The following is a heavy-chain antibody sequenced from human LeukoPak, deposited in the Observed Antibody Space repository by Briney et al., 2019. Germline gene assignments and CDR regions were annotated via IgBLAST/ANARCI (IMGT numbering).Heavy chain of an antibody. J-gene: IGHJ4*02. CDR3: ARGPYMVRGVISPYFDY. Sequence: GGSLRLSCAASGFTFSSYGMHWVRQAPGKGLEWVAVISYDGSNKYYADSVKGRFTISRDNSKNTLYLQMNSLRAEDTAVYYCARGPYMVRGVISPYFDYWGQGTLVTVSS. V-gene: IGHV3-30*03. CDR1: GFTFSSYG. CDR2: ISYDGSNK. D-gene: IGHD3-10*01.